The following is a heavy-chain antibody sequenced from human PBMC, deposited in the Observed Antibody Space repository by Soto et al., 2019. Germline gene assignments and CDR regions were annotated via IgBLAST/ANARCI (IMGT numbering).Heavy chain of an antibody. Sequence: SETLSLTCSSSGAPIRTTSYNWCWIRQPPGKGLEWIGSIYYSGSTHYSPSLKSRIIMSIDTSTNQFSLKLTSVTAADTAVYYCVRQGIGVLHGLVDVWGQGTTVT. J-gene: IGHJ6*02. CDR1: GAPIRTTSYN. D-gene: IGHD3-10*01. CDR2: IYYSGST. CDR3: VRQGIGVLHGLVDV. V-gene: IGHV4-39*01.